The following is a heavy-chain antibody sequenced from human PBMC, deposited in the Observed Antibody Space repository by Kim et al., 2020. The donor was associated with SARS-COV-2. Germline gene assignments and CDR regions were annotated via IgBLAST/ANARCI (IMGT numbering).Heavy chain of an antibody. CDR3: ARDPRWQWLVQFSSSYFDY. Sequence: ASVKVSCKASGYTFTGYYMHWVRQAPGQGLEWMGWINPNSGGTNYAQKFQGRVTMTRDTSISTAYMELSRLRSDDTAVYYCARDPRWQWLVQFSSSYFDYWGQGTLVTVSS. J-gene: IGHJ4*02. CDR2: INPNSGGT. CDR1: GYTFTGYY. V-gene: IGHV1-2*02. D-gene: IGHD6-19*01.